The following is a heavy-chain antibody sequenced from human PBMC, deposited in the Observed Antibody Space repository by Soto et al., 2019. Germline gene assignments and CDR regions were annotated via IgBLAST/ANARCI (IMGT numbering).Heavy chain of an antibody. CDR1: VYTFTSYS. J-gene: IGHJ6*02. CDR2: IHAGNGNT. V-gene: IGHV1-3*01. Sequence: PVKVSCKASVYTFTSYSMHWVHHAPGQRLEWMGWIHAGNGNTKYSQKFQGSVTITRDTSASTAYMERSSLRSEDTAVYHCAREDYYYGMDVWGQGTTVTVSS. CDR3: AREDYYYGMDV.